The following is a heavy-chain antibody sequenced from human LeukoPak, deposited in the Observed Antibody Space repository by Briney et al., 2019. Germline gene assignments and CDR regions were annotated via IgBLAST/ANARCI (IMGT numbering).Heavy chain of an antibody. J-gene: IGHJ4*02. V-gene: IGHV3-23*01. D-gene: IGHD5-24*01. CDR1: GFTFSTYA. CDR2: ISGRANSA. CDR3: ASTTPAGYNLFYFDH. Sequence: GGSLRLSCAASGFTFSTYAISWVRQAPGKGLEWLSVISGRANSAYYADSVKGRFTISRDNSQNTVSLQMNSLRAEDTAVYYCASTTPAGYNLFYFDHWGQGTLVTVSS.